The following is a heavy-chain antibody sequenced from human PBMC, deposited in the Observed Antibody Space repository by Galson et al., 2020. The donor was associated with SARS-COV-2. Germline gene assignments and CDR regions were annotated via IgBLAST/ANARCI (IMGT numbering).Heavy chain of an antibody. J-gene: IGHJ6*02. CDR2: ISSSSSYI. V-gene: IGHV3-21*01. CDR3: ARGGLAVAGTYYYYGVDV. Sequence: KSGEPLRHSYAASGFNFSSYSMNWVRQAPGKGLEWVSSISSSSSYIYYADSEKGRFTISRDNAKNSLYLQMNSLRAEDTAVYYCARGGLAVAGTYYYYGVDVWGQGTTVTVSS. CDR1: GFNFSSYS. D-gene: IGHD6-19*01.